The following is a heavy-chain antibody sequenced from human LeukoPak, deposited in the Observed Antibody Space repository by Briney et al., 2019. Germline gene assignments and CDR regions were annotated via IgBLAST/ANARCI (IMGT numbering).Heavy chain of an antibody. CDR3: AKGYYYDILTGYYPY. CDR1: GFTFSSYA. CDR2: ISGSGGST. Sequence: GGSLRLSCAASGFTFSSYARSWVRPAPGKGLEWVSAISGSGGSTYYADSVKGRFTISRDNSKNTLYLQMNSLRAEDTAVYYCAKGYYYDILTGYYPYWGQGTLVTVSS. V-gene: IGHV3-23*01. D-gene: IGHD3-9*01. J-gene: IGHJ4*02.